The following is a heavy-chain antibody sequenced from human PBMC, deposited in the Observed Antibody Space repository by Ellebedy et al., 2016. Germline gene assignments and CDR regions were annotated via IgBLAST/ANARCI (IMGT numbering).Heavy chain of an antibody. CDR2: IGTAGDT. D-gene: IGHD3-10*01. J-gene: IGHJ6*03. CDR1: GFTFSSYD. Sequence: GGSPRLSXAASGFTFSSYDMHWVRQATGKGLEWVSAIGTAGDTYYPGSVKGRFTISRENAKNSLYLQMNSLRAGDTAVYYCARATMVREYYYYYYMDVWGKGTTVTVSS. V-gene: IGHV3-13*01. CDR3: ARATMVREYYYYYYMDV.